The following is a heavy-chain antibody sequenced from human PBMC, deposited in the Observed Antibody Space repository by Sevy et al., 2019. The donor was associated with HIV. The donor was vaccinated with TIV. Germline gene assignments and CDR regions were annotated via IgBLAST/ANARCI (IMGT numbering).Heavy chain of an antibody. CDR1: GFTVSSNY. V-gene: IGHV3-66*01. CDR3: AIERFLEWLFRFMDV. Sequence: GGSLRLSCAASGFTVSSNYMSWVRQAPGKGLEWVSVIYSGGSTYYADSVKGRFTISRDNSENTLYLQMNSLRAEDTAVYYCAIERFLEWLFRFMDVWGQGTTVTVSS. CDR2: IYSGGST. J-gene: IGHJ6*02. D-gene: IGHD3-3*01.